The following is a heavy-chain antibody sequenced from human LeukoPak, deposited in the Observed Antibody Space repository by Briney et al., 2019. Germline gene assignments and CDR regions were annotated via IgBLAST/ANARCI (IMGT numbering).Heavy chain of an antibody. CDR1: GFTFTSYW. CDR3: AKDHTPLWFGELLNDY. J-gene: IGHJ4*02. Sequence: GGSLRLSCAASGFTFTSYWMNWVRQAPGKGLEWVANIKEDGSEKYYVDSVRGRFTISRDNAKNSLYLQMNSLRAVDTPVYYCAKDHTPLWFGELLNDYWGQGTLVTVSS. V-gene: IGHV3-7*01. D-gene: IGHD3-10*01. CDR2: IKEDGSEK.